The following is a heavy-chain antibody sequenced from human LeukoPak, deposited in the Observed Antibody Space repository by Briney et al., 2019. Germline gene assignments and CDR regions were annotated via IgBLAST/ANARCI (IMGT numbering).Heavy chain of an antibody. CDR2: IYTIGST. V-gene: IGHV4-4*07. CDR1: GGSISSYY. Sequence: SETLSLTCTVSGGSISSYYWSLIRQPAWKGLEWIGRIYTIGSTNYNPSLKSRVTMSVDTSKNQFSLKLSSVTAADTAVYYCARGGSGWYGNYFDYWGQGTLVTVSS. J-gene: IGHJ4*02. CDR3: ARGGSGWYGNYFDY. D-gene: IGHD6-19*01.